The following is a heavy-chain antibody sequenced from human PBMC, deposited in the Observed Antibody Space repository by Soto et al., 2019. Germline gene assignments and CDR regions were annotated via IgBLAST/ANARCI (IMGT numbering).Heavy chain of an antibody. D-gene: IGHD5-18*01. V-gene: IGHV4-59*01. CDR3: ARDHPHSYGIYYFDY. CDR1: GGSITNYY. Sequence: QVQLQESGPGLVKPSETLSLTCTVSGGSITNYYWSWIRQPPGKGLEWIGYIYSSGSTNYNPSLKSRVTMSAYTSKHQVSLKLTSVTAADPAVYYCARDHPHSYGIYYFDYWGQGTLVTVSS. J-gene: IGHJ4*02. CDR2: IYSSGST.